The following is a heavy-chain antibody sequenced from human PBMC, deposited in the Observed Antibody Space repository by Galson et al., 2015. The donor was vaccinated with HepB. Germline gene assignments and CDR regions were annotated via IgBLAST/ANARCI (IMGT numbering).Heavy chain of an antibody. CDR3: ARTEYNWNDGDYYMDV. CDR2: IIISGSTR. J-gene: IGHJ6*03. D-gene: IGHD1-1*01. CDR1: GFTFSDYY. Sequence: SLRLSCAASGFTFSDYYMSWIRQAPGKGLEWVSYIIISGSTRYYADSVKGRFTISRDNAKNSLYLQMHSLRAEDTAVYYCARTEYNWNDGDYYMDVWGKGTTVTVTS. V-gene: IGHV3-11*01.